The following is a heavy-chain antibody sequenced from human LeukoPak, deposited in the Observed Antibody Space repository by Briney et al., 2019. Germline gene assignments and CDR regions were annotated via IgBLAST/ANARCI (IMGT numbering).Heavy chain of an antibody. CDR2: ISNSGGST. V-gene: IGHV3-23*01. CDR3: AKRSCSGGSCNFDY. J-gene: IGHJ4*02. D-gene: IGHD2-15*01. Sequence: PGGSLRLSCAASGFTFSSHAMSWVRQAPGKGLEWVSAISNSGGSTNYADSVKGRFTISRDNSKNTLYLQMNSLRAEDTAVYYCAKRSCSGGSCNFDYWGQGTLVTVSS. CDR1: GFTFSSHA.